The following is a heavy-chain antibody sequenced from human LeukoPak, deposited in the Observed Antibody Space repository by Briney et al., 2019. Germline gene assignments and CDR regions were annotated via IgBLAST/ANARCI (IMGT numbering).Heavy chain of an antibody. CDR1: GFTFSSYA. Sequence: GGSLRLSCAASGFTFSSYAMSWVRQAPGKGLEWVAAIDGGGGGRDYADSVKGRFTISRDNSKNTLFLQMNSLRADDTAIYYCARRVEGTKDYWGQGTQVTVSS. CDR2: IDGGGGGR. J-gene: IGHJ4*02. CDR3: ARRVEGTKDY. V-gene: IGHV3-23*01.